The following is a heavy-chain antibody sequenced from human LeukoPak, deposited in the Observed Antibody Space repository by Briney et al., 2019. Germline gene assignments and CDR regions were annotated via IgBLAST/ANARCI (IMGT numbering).Heavy chain of an antibody. CDR2: IYSSGST. Sequence: SSETLSLTCTVSGGSISNYYWSWIRQSAGKGLEWIGRIYSSGSTNYNPSVEGRVSISVDTSKNQFSLKLSSVTAADTAVYYCARGTMMVGPWGQGTQVTVSS. CDR3: ARGTMMVGP. D-gene: IGHD3-22*01. CDR1: GGSISNYY. J-gene: IGHJ5*02. V-gene: IGHV4-4*07.